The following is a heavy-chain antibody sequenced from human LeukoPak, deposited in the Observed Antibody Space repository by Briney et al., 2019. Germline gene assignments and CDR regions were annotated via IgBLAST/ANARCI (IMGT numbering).Heavy chain of an antibody. CDR2: IWYSGNT. J-gene: IGHJ6*02. V-gene: IGHV4-39*02. Sequence: SETLSLTCIVSGGSISSSNYYWDWIRQPPGKGLEWIGSIWYSGNTWYNPSLKSRVTISVDTSKNQFSLKLRSVTAADTAVYYCSRDGPAYTSRWYDYYYGLDVWGQGTTVTVSS. CDR3: SRDGPAYTSRWYDYYYGLDV. D-gene: IGHD2-2*01. CDR1: GGSISSSNYY.